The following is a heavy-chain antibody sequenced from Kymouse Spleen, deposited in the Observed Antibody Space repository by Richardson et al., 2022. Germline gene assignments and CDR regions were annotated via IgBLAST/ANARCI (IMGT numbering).Heavy chain of an antibody. J-gene: IGHJ6*02. CDR3: AKDGGTPHYYYYYGMDV. D-gene: IGHD3-16*02. CDR2: ISYDGSNK. V-gene: IGHV3-30*18. CDR1: GFTFSSYG. Sequence: QVQLVESGGGVVQPGRSLRLSCAASGFTFSSYGMHWVRQAPGKGLEWVAVISYDGSNKYYADSVKGRFTISRDNSKNTLYLQMNSLRAEDTAVYYCAKDGGTPHYYYYYGMDVWGQGTTVTVSS.